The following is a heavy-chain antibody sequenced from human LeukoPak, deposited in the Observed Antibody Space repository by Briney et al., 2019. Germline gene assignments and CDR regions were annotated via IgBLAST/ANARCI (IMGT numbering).Heavy chain of an antibody. CDR1: GGSISSSSYY. CDR3: ARRQYDVLTGSYYFDV. CDR2: IYYSGST. D-gene: IGHD3-9*01. J-gene: IGHJ4*02. Sequence: PSETLPLTCTVSGGSISSSSYYWGWIRQPPGKGLEWIGSIYYSGSTYYNPSLKSRVTISVDTSRNQFSLKLSSVTAADTAVYYCARRQYDVLTGSYYFDVWGQGTLVTVSS. V-gene: IGHV4-39*01.